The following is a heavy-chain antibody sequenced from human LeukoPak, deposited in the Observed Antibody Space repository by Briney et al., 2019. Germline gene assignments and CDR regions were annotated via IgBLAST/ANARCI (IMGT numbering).Heavy chain of an antibody. CDR1: GGAFHSYA. V-gene: IGHV1-69*04. Sequence: GGSGEVFFKASGGAFHSYAISWGGQGPGERVGGGGRIIPILGIANYAQKFQGRVTITADKSTSTAYMELSSLRSEDTAVYYCATGKDSSNVVCFDYWGQGTLVTVSS. CDR2: IIPILGIA. CDR3: ATGKDSSNVVCFDY. J-gene: IGHJ4*02. D-gene: IGHD6-13*01.